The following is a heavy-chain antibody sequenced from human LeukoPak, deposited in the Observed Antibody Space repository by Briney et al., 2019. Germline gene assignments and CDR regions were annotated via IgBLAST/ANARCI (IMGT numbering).Heavy chain of an antibody. CDR1: GFTFSSYG. CDR3: AKDLSPVYYYGSGSYYNSRLAPIDY. J-gene: IGHJ4*02. CDR2: ISYDGSNK. D-gene: IGHD3-10*01. V-gene: IGHV3-30*18. Sequence: GGFLRLSCAASGFTFSSYGMHWVRQAPGKGLEWVAVISYDGSNKYYADSVKGRFTISRDNSKNTLYLQMNSLRAEDTAVYYCAKDLSPVYYYGSGSYYNSRLAPIDYWGQGTLVTVSS.